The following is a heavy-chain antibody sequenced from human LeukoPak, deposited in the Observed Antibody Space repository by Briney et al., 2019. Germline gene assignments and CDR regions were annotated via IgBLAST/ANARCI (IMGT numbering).Heavy chain of an antibody. CDR1: GGSFSGYY. CDR2: INHSGST. CDR3: ARGNGGEMDAFDI. D-gene: IGHD4-23*01. V-gene: IGHV4-34*01. J-gene: IGHJ3*02. Sequence: PSETLSLTCAVYGGSFSGYYWSWIRQPPGKGLEWIGEINHSGSTNYNPSLKSRVTISVDTSKNQFSLKLSSVTAADTAVYYCARGNGGEMDAFDIWGQGTMVTVSS.